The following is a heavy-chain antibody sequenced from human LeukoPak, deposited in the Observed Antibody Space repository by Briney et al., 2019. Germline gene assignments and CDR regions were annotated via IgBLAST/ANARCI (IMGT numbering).Heavy chain of an antibody. CDR2: ISSSGSTI. V-gene: IGHV3-11*01. Sequence: GGSLRLSCAASGFTFSDYYISWIRQAPGKGLEWVSYISSSGSTIYYADSVKGRFTISRDNAKNSLYLQMNSLRAEDTAVYYCASPSTDIAAAGTNWGQGTLVTVSS. D-gene: IGHD6-13*01. J-gene: IGHJ4*02. CDR1: GFTFSDYY. CDR3: ASPSTDIAAAGTN.